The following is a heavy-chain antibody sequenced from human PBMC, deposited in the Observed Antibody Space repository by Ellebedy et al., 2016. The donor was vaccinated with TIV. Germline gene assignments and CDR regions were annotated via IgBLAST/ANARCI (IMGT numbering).Heavy chain of an antibody. D-gene: IGHD6-19*01. V-gene: IGHV3-33*01. CDR1: GFTFSRSG. CDR3: ATVRDGVWYADC. Sequence: GESLKISCAASGFTFSRSGMHWVRQAPGKGPDWVAIIWYDGSIQYYADSVKGRFTISRDNSKNTLYLQMNSLRDEDTAVYFCATVRDGVWYADCWGQGTLVTVSS. CDR2: IWYDGSIQ. J-gene: IGHJ4*02.